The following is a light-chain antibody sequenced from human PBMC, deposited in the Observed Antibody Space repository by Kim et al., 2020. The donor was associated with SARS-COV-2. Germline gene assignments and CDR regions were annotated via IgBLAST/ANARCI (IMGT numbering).Light chain of an antibody. CDR2: TAS. CDR3: QQTYISPFT. CDR1: QDISRY. J-gene: IGKJ3*01. V-gene: IGKV1-39*01. Sequence: DIQMTQSPSSLSASVGDRVTITCRASQDISRYLNWYQQKPGKAPKLLIYTASSLQSGVPSRFTGSGSETDFTLTISSLQPEDFATYFCQQTYISPFTFGPGTKVDIK.